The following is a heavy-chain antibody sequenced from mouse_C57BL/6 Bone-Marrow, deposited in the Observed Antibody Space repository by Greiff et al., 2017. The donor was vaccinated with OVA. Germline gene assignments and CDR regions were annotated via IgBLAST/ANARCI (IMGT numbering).Heavy chain of an antibody. CDR1: GYTFTSYG. D-gene: IGHD2-10*02. Sequence: VKLQESGAELARPGASVKLSCKASGYTFTSYGISWVKQRTGQGLEWIGEIYPRSGNTYYNEKFKGKATLTADKSSSTAYMELRSLTSEDSAVYFCLYGNVLYAMDYWGQGTSVTVSS. J-gene: IGHJ4*01. CDR2: IYPRSGNT. V-gene: IGHV1-81*01. CDR3: LYGNVLYAMDY.